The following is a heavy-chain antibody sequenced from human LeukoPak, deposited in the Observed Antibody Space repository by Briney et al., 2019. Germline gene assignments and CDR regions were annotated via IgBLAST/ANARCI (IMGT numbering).Heavy chain of an antibody. V-gene: IGHV1-69*13. J-gene: IGHJ5*02. Sequence: SVKVSFKASGGTFSNYAISWVRQAPGQGLEWMGGIIPIFGTANYAQKFQGRVTITADESTSTAYMELSSLRSEDTAVYYCAREGDYYGSGSYYNVWFDPWGQGTLVTVSS. CDR2: IIPIFGTA. CDR3: AREGDYYGSGSYYNVWFDP. CDR1: GGTFSNYA. D-gene: IGHD3-10*01.